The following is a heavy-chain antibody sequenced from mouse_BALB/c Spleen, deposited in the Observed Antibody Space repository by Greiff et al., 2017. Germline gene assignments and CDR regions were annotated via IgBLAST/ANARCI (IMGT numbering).Heavy chain of an antibody. J-gene: IGHJ1*01. D-gene: IGHD6-1*01. CDR3: AREDGHNWYFDV. CDR1: GYTFTSYW. V-gene: IGHV1S81*02. Sequence: QVQLKQPGAELVKPGASVKLSCKASGYTFTSYWMHWVKQRPGQGLEWIGEINPSNGRTNYNEKFKSKATLTVDKSSSTAYMQLSSLTSEDSAVYYCAREDGHNWYFDVWGAGTTVTVSS. CDR2: INPSNGRT.